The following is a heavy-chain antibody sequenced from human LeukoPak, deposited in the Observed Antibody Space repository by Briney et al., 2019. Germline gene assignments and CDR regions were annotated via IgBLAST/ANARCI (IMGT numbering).Heavy chain of an antibody. CDR2: INSDSNYI. Sequence: GGSLRLSCAASGFTFSSYSMNWVRQAPGKGLEWVSSINSDSNYIYYADSVKGRFTISRDAKNSVYLQMNSLRAEDTAVYYCARNGVLGIAAAVDVWGKGTTVTVSS. J-gene: IGHJ6*04. D-gene: IGHD6-13*01. V-gene: IGHV3-21*01. CDR1: GFTFSSYS. CDR3: ARNGVLGIAAAVDV.